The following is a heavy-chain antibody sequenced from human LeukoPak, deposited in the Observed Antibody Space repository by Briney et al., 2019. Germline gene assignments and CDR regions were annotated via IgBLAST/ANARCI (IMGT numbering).Heavy chain of an antibody. CDR3: AKEEYSRSSWDFDY. CDR1: GFTLSRYG. Sequence: HAGGSLRLSCAASGFTLSRYGMRWVRQAGGKGLEWDSAISGSGGSTYYADPVKRRFTLSRDNSKNTLYLQMNSLRAEDTAVYYCAKEEYSRSSWDFDYWGQGTLVTVSS. D-gene: IGHD1-26*01. V-gene: IGHV3-23*01. J-gene: IGHJ4*02. CDR2: ISGSGGST.